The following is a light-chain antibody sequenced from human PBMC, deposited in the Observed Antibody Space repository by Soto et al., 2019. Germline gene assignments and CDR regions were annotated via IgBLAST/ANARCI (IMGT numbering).Light chain of an antibody. V-gene: IGKV3-11*01. CDR1: QSIHTS. Sequence: DSVMTHSPLSLPVTPGEPASISCRASQSIHTSLAWYQQKPGQPPRLVVYDSTLRANGVPDRFGGSRSGTEFTLTINNLEPEDFAVYYCQQRNVWPPITFGQGTRLEIK. J-gene: IGKJ5*01. CDR3: QQRNVWPPIT. CDR2: DST.